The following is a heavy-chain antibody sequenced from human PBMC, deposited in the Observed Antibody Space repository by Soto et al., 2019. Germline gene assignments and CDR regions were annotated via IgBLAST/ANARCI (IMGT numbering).Heavy chain of an antibody. CDR2: ISYDGSNK. CDR3: AKEVWSGPMDV. Sequence: QVQLVESGGGVVQPGRSLRLSCAASGFIFSSYGMHWVRQAPGKGLEWVAVISYDGSNKYYADFVKGRFNISRDNSKNTLYLQSNSLRAEDKAVYYCAKEVWSGPMDVWGQGTTVTVSS. CDR1: GFIFSSYG. J-gene: IGHJ6*02. V-gene: IGHV3-30*18. D-gene: IGHD3-3*01.